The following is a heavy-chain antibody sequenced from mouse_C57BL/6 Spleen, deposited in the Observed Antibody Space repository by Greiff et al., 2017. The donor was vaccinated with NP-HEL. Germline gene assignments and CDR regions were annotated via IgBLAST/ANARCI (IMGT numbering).Heavy chain of an antibody. J-gene: IGHJ1*03. CDR2: IDPETGGT. CDR3: TREKNYYGSSV. D-gene: IGHD1-1*01. Sequence: QVQLKQSGAELVRPGASVTLSCKASGYTFTDYEMHWVKQTPVHGLEWIGAIDPETGGTAYNQKFKGKAILTADKSSSTAYMELRSLTSEDSAVYYCTREKNYYGSSVWGTGTTVTVSS. V-gene: IGHV1-15*01. CDR1: GYTFTDYE.